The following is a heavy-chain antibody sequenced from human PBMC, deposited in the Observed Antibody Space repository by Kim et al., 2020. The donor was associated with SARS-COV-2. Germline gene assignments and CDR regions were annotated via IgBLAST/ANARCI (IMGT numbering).Heavy chain of an antibody. Sequence: SQTLSLTCVISGDSVSSGSAGWNWIRQSPSRGLEWLGRTYYRSKWYNEYALSVKSRITINPDTSKNQFSLQLNSVTPEDTAVYYCARGSAVADFDYWGQGTLVTVSS. D-gene: IGHD6-19*01. CDR1: GDSVSSGSAG. V-gene: IGHV6-1*01. CDR3: ARGSAVADFDY. CDR2: TYYRSKWYN. J-gene: IGHJ4*02.